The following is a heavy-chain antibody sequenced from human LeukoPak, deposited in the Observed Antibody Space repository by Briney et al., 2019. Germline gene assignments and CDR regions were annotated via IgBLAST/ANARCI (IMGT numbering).Heavy chain of an antibody. J-gene: IGHJ6*03. V-gene: IGHV3-48*01. CDR2: ISSSSSTI. Sequence: PGGSLRLSCAASGFTFSIYSMNWVRQAPGKGLEWISYISSSSSTIYYADSVKGRFTISRDNAKNSLYLQMNSLRAEDTAVYYCARDGDSTQYYYHYYMDVWGKGTTVTVSS. CDR1: GFTFSIYS. CDR3: ARDGDSTQYYYHYYMDV. D-gene: IGHD4-17*01.